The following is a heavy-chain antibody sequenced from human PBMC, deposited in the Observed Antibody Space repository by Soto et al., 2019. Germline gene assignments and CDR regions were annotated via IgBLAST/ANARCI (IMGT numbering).Heavy chain of an antibody. D-gene: IGHD2-2*01. V-gene: IGHV5-10-1*01. Sequence: PGESLKISCKGSGYSFTSYWINWVRQMPGKGLEWMGTIDPADSSTSYSPSFQGHVFISTDKSISTAYLQWSSLRASDSAMYYCTRLFYAAASHGRSNWFGPWAPGTLVTVSS. CDR2: IDPADSST. J-gene: IGHJ5*02. CDR1: GYSFTSYW. CDR3: TRLFYAAASHGRSNWFGP.